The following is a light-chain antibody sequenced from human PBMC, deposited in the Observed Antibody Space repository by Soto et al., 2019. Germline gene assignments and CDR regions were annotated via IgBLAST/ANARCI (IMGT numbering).Light chain of an antibody. CDR2: DVS. Sequence: QAVVTQPASVSGSPGQSITISCTGTSSDVGGYTYVSWYQQHPGKAPKLMIFDVSNRPSGVSNRFSGSKSGNTASLTISGLQADDEADYYCSSYTISSTYVFGTGTKVTVL. CDR3: SSYTISSTYV. V-gene: IGLV2-14*01. J-gene: IGLJ1*01. CDR1: SSDVGGYTY.